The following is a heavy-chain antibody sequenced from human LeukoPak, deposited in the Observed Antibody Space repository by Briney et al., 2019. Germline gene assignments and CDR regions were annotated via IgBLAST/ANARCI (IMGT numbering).Heavy chain of an antibody. J-gene: IGHJ4*02. CDR1: GFTFSSYG. D-gene: IGHD3-9*01. CDR2: IRYDGSNK. V-gene: IGHV3-30*02. Sequence: GGSLRLSCAASGFTFSSYGMHWVRQAPGKGLEWVAFIRYDGSNKYYADSVKGRFTISRDNSKNTLYLQMNSLRAEHTAVYYCAKDHDILTGYHPGFDYWGQGTLVTVSS. CDR3: AKDHDILTGYHPGFDY.